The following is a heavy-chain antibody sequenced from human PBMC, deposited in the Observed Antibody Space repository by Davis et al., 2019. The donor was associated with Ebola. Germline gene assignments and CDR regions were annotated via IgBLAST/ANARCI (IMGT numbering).Heavy chain of an antibody. CDR2: VILKSGAT. J-gene: IGHJ4*02. CDR3: ARGHNYAHEY. V-gene: IGHV1-2*06. CDR1: GYTFTDHN. D-gene: IGHD4-11*01. Sequence: ASVKVSCKASGYTFTDHNIHRTRQAHGQGLEWLGRVILKSGATNYAQKFQGRDTMTRDTSISTVYMELSSLRYDDTADYYCARGHNYAHEYWGQGTLVTVSS.